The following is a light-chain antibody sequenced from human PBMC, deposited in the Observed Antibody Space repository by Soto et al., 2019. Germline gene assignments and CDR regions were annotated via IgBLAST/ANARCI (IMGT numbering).Light chain of an antibody. CDR2: GAS. V-gene: IGKV3-11*01. J-gene: IGKJ5*01. Sequence: EIVMTQSPDTLSVSPGERATLSCRASQSVSSNLAWYQQKPGQAPRLVIYGASNRATGIPARFSGSGSGTDFTLTISSLEPEDFAVCYCQQRSNPSITFGQGTRLEIK. CDR3: QQRSNPSIT. CDR1: QSVSSN.